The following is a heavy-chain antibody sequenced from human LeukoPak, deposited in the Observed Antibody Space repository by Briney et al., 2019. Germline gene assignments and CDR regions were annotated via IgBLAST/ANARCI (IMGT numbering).Heavy chain of an antibody. J-gene: IGHJ4*02. V-gene: IGHV1-69*01. Sequence: GASVKVSCKASGGTFSSHAISWVRQAPGQGLEWMGGIIPIFGTANYAQKFQGRVTITADESTSTAYMELSSLRSEDTAVYYCARLMYGDYFDYWGQGTLVTVSS. D-gene: IGHD4-17*01. CDR1: GGTFSSHA. CDR3: ARLMYGDYFDY. CDR2: IIPIFGTA.